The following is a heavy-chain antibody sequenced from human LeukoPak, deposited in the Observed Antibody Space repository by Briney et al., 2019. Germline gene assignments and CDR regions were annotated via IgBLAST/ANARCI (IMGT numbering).Heavy chain of an antibody. CDR3: AKPLTYYYDSSGYSYYFDY. J-gene: IGHJ4*02. CDR1: GFTFSSYW. V-gene: IGHV3-7*03. Sequence: GGSLRLSCAASGFTFSSYWMSWVRQAPGKGLEWVANIKQDGSEKYYVDSVKGRFTISRDNAKNSLYLQMNSLRAEDTAVYYCAKPLTYYYDSSGYSYYFDYWGQGTLVTVSS. CDR2: IKQDGSEK. D-gene: IGHD3-22*01.